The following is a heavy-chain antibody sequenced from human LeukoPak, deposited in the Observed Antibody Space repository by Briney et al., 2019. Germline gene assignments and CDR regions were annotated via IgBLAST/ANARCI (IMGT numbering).Heavy chain of an antibody. J-gene: IGHJ6*03. CDR3: ARDQGGTIGLYHYYYMDV. V-gene: IGHV3-21*01. D-gene: IGHD1-7*01. CDR2: ISSSSNYI. CDR1: GFTFSSYS. Sequence: GGPLRLSCAASGFTFSSYSMSWLRQAPGKGLEWVSSISSSSNYIYYADSLKGRFTISRDNAKNSLYLQMNSLRAEDTAVYYCARDQGGTIGLYHYYYMDVWGKGATVTVSS.